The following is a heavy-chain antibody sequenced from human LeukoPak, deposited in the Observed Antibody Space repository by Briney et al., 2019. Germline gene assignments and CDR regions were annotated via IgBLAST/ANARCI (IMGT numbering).Heavy chain of an antibody. J-gene: IGHJ4*02. D-gene: IGHD3-10*01. CDR2: INHSGST. V-gene: IGHV4-34*01. Sequence: SETLSLTCAVYGGSFSGYYWSWIRQPPGKGLEWIGEINHSGSTNYNLSLKSRVTISVDTSKNQFSLKLSSVTAADTAVYYCARGLRRYYFDYWGQGTLVTVSS. CDR1: GGSFSGYY. CDR3: ARGLRRYYFDY.